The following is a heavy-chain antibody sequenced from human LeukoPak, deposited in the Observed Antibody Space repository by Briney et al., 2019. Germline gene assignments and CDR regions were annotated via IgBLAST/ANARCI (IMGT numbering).Heavy chain of an antibody. Sequence: PSETLSLTCTVSSGSIRNYYWSWIRQPPGKGLEWIGYIHYTGTTNYNPSLKSRVTLSLDTSKNQLSLKLNSVTAADAAVYYCAAQHQLVNTFHIWGQGTIISVSS. CDR2: IHYTGTT. CDR3: AAQHQLVNTFHI. D-gene: IGHD6-13*01. J-gene: IGHJ3*02. V-gene: IGHV4-59*01. CDR1: SGSIRNYY.